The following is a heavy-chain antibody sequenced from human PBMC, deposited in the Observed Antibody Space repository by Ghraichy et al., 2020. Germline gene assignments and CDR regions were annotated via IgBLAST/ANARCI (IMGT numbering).Heavy chain of an antibody. Sequence: GGSLRLSCAASGFTFSSYSMTWVRQAPGKGLEWVSSIRTSDSSTFYADSVKGRFTISRDNAKNSLYLQMDSLRVEDTAVYYCARANRLYCGADCPDDWGQGTLVTVSS. J-gene: IGHJ4*02. V-gene: IGHV3-21*06. CDR3: ARANRLYCGADCPDD. D-gene: IGHD2-21*02. CDR1: GFTFSSYS. CDR2: IRTSDSST.